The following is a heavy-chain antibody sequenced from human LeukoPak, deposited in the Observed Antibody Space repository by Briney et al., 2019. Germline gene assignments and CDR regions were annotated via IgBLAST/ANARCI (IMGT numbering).Heavy chain of an antibody. CDR3: AGRPRLGYSGYDYFRAWFDP. Sequence: PSETLSLTCAVYGGSFSGYYWSWIRQPPGKGLEWIGEIYHSGSTNYNPSLKSRVTISVDTSKNQFSLKLSSVTAADTAVYYCAGRPRLGYSGYDYFRAWFDPWGQGTLVTVSS. CDR2: IYHSGST. D-gene: IGHD5-12*01. V-gene: IGHV4-34*01. CDR1: GGSFSGYY. J-gene: IGHJ5*02.